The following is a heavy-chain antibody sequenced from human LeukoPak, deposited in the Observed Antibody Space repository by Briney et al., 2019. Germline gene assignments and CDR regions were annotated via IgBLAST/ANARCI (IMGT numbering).Heavy chain of an antibody. CDR1: GYSFTSYC. Sequence: GESLKISCEASGYSFTSYCISWVRQMPGKGLEWRGIIDPSDSYTNYSPSLQGHVTISADKSISTSYLQWSSLKASDTAVYYCARQPTDIVVVPAAISGIDYYGMDVWGKGTTVTVSS. D-gene: IGHD2-2*02. V-gene: IGHV5-10-1*01. CDR3: ARQPTDIVVVPAAISGIDYYGMDV. J-gene: IGHJ6*04. CDR2: IDPSDSYT.